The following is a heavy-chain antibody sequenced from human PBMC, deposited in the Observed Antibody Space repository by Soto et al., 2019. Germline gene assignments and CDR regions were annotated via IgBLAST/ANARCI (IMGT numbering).Heavy chain of an antibody. D-gene: IGHD4-17*01. CDR3: ARTTAVPNSLRSRYFFDY. J-gene: IGHJ4*02. V-gene: IGHV4-61*01. CDR2: VYYSGTT. Sequence: SETLSLTCSVSGGSVSDTTYYWSWIRQPPGKRLEWIGYVYYSGTTHYNPSLKSRLTISVDLSENQFSLRLSSVTTADTALYYCARTTAVPNSLRSRYFFDYWGQGTLVTVSS. CDR1: GGSVSDTTYY.